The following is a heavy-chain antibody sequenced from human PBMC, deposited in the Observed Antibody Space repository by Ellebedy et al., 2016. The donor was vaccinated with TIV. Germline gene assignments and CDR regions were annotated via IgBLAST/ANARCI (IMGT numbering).Heavy chain of an antibody. V-gene: IGHV3-30*02. CDR1: GFTFSTYG. Sequence: PGGSLRLSCVASGFTFSTYGMHWVRQAPGKGLEWVAFKRFDGRNEYNVDSVKGRFIISRDLSKNTLYLQMNRLRSEDTGIYYCTRETNPPPGALPGTSFDCWGQGTLVIVSS. J-gene: IGHJ4*02. CDR2: KRFDGRNE. CDR3: TRETNPPPGALPGTSFDC. D-gene: IGHD3-10*01.